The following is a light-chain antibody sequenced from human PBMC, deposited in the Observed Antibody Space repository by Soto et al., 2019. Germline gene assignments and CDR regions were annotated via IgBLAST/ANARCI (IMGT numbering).Light chain of an antibody. CDR3: QSYDSSLSGYV. CDR2: GNS. CDR1: SSNIGAGYD. V-gene: IGLV1-40*01. J-gene: IGLJ1*01. Sequence: QSVLTQPPSVSGAPGQRVTISCTGSSSNIGAGYDVHWYQQLPGTAPKLLIYGNSNRPSGVPDRFSASKSGTSASLAITGLHAEDEADYYCQSYDSSLSGYVFGTGTKVTVL.